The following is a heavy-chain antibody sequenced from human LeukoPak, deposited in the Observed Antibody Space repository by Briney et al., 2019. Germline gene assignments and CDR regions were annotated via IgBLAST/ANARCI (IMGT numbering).Heavy chain of an antibody. D-gene: IGHD3-22*01. CDR1: GGSVSSYY. J-gene: IGHJ3*02. CDR2: IYTSGTT. CDR3: ARQGYYDSSGSSAFDI. Sequence: SETLSLTCTVSGGSVSSYYWSWIRQPAGKGLEWIGRIYTSGTTNYNPSLKSRVTMSVDTSKNQFSLKLSSVTAADTAVYYCARQGYYDSSGSSAFDIWGQGTMVTVSS. V-gene: IGHV4-4*07.